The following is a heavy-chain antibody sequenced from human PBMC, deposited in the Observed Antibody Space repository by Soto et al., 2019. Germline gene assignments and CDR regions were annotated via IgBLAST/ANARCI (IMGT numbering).Heavy chain of an antibody. Sequence: PSETLSLTCSVSGGSISSYYWSWIRQSPGKGLEWIGYIYYSGSANYNPSLKSRVTISVDMSKNQFSLKLSSVTAADTAVYYCARGGAPISIFGVIMSWFDPWGQGTLVTVSS. V-gene: IGHV4-59*01. CDR3: ARGGAPISIFGVIMSWFDP. D-gene: IGHD3-3*01. CDR1: GGSISSYY. CDR2: IYYSGSA. J-gene: IGHJ5*02.